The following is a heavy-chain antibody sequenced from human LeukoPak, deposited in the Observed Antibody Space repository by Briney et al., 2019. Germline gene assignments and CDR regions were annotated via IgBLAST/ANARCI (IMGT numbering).Heavy chain of an antibody. V-gene: IGHV1-69*01. J-gene: IGHJ3*02. Sequence: SVKVSCKASGGTFSSYAISWVRQAPGQGLEWMGGIIPIFGTANYAQKFQGRVTITADESTSTAYMGLSSLRSEDTAVYYCARPSVITAAGDFDAFDIWGQGTMVTVSS. CDR3: ARPSVITAAGDFDAFDI. CDR1: GGTFSSYA. D-gene: IGHD6-13*01. CDR2: IIPIFGTA.